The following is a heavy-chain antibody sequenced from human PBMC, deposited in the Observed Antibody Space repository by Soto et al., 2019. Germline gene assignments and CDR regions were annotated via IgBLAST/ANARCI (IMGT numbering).Heavy chain of an antibody. V-gene: IGHV4-39*01. Sequence: QLQLQESGPGLVKPSETLSLTCTVSGGSISSSSYYWGWIRQPPGKGLEWIGSIYYSGNTYYNPSLKRRVTISVDTAKNQFSLKLSSVTAADTAVYYCARHVAGYSSGLDYWGQGTLVTVSS. CDR2: IYYSGNT. CDR3: ARHVAGYSSGLDY. J-gene: IGHJ4*02. CDR1: GGSISSSSYY. D-gene: IGHD6-19*01.